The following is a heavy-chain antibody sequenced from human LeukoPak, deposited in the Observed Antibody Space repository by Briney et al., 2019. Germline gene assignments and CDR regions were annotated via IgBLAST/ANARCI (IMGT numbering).Heavy chain of an antibody. CDR3: ARVLDDLSGIVGVTDHLDY. J-gene: IGHJ4*02. CDR2: ISSSSSYI. Sequence: LSLTCAVYGGSFSGYYWSWIRQPPGKGLEWVSSISSSSSYIYYADSVKGRFTISRDNAKNSLYLQMNSLRAEDTAVYYCARVLDDLSGIVGVTDHLDYWGQGTLVTVSS. V-gene: IGHV3-11*06. D-gene: IGHD1-26*01. CDR1: GGSFSGYY.